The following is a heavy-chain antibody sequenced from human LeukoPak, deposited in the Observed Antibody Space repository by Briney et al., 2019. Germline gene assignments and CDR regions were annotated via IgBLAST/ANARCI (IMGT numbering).Heavy chain of an antibody. Sequence: PGGSLRLSCAASGFIFSDNYMSWVRQAPGKGLEWVSVLYSDGSTYYADSVNGRFTIARDNSKNTLLLRMSSLRADDTARYYCARGRGHDWGTFFDSWGQGTLVTVFS. V-gene: IGHV3-53*01. J-gene: IGHJ5*01. CDR2: LYSDGST. CDR3: ARGRGHDWGTFFDS. D-gene: IGHD3-16*01. CDR1: GFIFSDNY.